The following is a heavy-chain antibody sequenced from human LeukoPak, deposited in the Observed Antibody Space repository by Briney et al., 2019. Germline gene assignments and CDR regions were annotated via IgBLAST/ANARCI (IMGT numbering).Heavy chain of an antibody. V-gene: IGHV3-23*01. CDR2: ISGSGGST. CDR1: RFTFRSYA. D-gene: IGHD6-13*01. CDR3: AKEDQQMVYYFDH. Sequence: GGSLRLSCAASRFTFRSYAMSWVRQAPGKGLERVSGISGSGGSTYYADSVKGRFTISRDNSKNTLYLQMNSLRAEDTAVYYCAKEDQQMVYYFDHWGQGTLVTVSS. J-gene: IGHJ4*02.